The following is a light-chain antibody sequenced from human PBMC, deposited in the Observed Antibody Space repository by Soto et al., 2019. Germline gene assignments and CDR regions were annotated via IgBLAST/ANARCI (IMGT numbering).Light chain of an antibody. CDR2: GAS. CDR1: QTINNN. Sequence: VMTQAPTTLSVSPGERSTLSFRASQTINNNVAWYQLKDGQVPRLVIYGASTRATDIPARFSGSGSGTEFTLTISSLQSEDFAEYHCQQYNNWSQTFGQGTKVDIK. V-gene: IGKV3-15*01. CDR3: QQYNNWSQT. J-gene: IGKJ1*01.